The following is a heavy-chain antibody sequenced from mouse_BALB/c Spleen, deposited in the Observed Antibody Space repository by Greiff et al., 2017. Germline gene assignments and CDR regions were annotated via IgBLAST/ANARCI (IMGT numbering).Heavy chain of an antibody. V-gene: IGHV1-9*01. J-gene: IGHJ2*01. CDR3: ARDYYRYGLDY. D-gene: IGHD2-14*01. CDR2: ILPGSGST. CDR1: GYTFSSYW. Sequence: VQLQQSGAELMKPGASVKISCKATGYTFSSYWIEWVKQRPGHGLEWIGEILPGSGSTNYNEKFKGKATFTADTSSNTAYMQLSSLTSEDSAVYYCARDYYRYGLDYWGQGTTLTVSS.